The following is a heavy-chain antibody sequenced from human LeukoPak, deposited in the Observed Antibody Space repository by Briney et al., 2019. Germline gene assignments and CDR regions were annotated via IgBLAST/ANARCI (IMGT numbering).Heavy chain of an antibody. D-gene: IGHD1-26*01. CDR1: GGSISSVSYY. CDR2: IYTSGST. Sequence: HPSQTLSLTCTVSGGSISSVSYYWSWIQEPAGKGLEWIGRIYTSGSTNYNPSLKSRVTISVDTSKNQFSLKLSSVTAADTAVYYCARVGGATYYYYYMDVWGKGTTVTISS. V-gene: IGHV4-61*02. J-gene: IGHJ6*03. CDR3: ARVGGATYYYYYMDV.